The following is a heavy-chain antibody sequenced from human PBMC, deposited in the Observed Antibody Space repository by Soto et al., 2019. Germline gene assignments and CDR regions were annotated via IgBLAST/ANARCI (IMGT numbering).Heavy chain of an antibody. D-gene: IGHD6-19*01. V-gene: IGHV4-59*01. CDR2: IYYSGST. CDR1: AGSISSYY. Sequence: LSLACTVSAGSISSYYWSWIRQPPGKGLEWIGYIYYSGSTNYNPSLKSRVTISVDTSKNQFSLKLSSVTAADTAVYYCARASYQRLAVAGSEDYGMDVWGQGTTVTVSS. J-gene: IGHJ6*02. CDR3: ARASYQRLAVAGSEDYGMDV.